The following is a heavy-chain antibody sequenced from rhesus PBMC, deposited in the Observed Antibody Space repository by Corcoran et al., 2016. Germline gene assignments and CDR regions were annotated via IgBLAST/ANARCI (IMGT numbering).Heavy chain of an antibody. J-gene: IGHJ4*01. V-gene: IGHV4S9*01. CDR2: VYGKSAST. Sequence: VQLQGSGPGLVKPSETLSLTCDVSGGSISDNYYWHWIRLPPGKGLEWIGNVYGKSASTDYNPSLKSRVTISKDTSKNQFFLKLNSVTAADTAIYYCSRGPGAWFFDYWGQGVLVTVSS. CDR3: SRGPGAWFFDY. D-gene: IGHD6-31*01. CDR1: GGSISDNYY.